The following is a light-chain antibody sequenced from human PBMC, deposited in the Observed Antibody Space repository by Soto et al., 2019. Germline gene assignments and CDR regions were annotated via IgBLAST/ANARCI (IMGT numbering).Light chain of an antibody. J-gene: IGKJ3*01. Sequence: EIVLTQSPGTLSLSPGERATLSCRASQSISSSYLAWYQQRPGQAPRLLIFGASYRATGIPDRFSGSGSGTDFTLTISRREPEDFAVYSCQQYSSSPHECTFGHGTKVDSK. CDR2: GAS. CDR1: QSISSSY. V-gene: IGKV3-20*01. CDR3: QQYSSSPHECT.